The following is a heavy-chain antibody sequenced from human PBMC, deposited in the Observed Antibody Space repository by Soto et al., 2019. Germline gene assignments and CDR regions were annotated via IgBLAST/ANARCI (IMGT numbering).Heavy chain of an antibody. D-gene: IGHD3-22*01. CDR2: ISGGGGGT. J-gene: IGHJ4*02. V-gene: IGHV3-23*01. CDR1: GFTFSNYA. Sequence: GGSLRLSCSVSGFTFSNYAMTWVRQAPGKGLEWVSSISGGGGGTHYADSMKGRFTISRDNSKNTLHLEMKRLRADDTAVYYCANKGRRDSSGYAQSWGQGTLVTVSS. CDR3: ANKGRRDSSGYAQS.